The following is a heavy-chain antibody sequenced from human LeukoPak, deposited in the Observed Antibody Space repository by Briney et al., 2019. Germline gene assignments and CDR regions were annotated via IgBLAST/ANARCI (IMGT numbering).Heavy chain of an antibody. CDR1: GGTFSSYT. CDR2: IIPILGIA. J-gene: IGHJ6*02. V-gene: IGHV1-69*04. D-gene: IGHD3-10*01. Sequence: GSSVKVSCKASGGTFSSYTISWVRQAPGQGLEWMGRIIPILGIANYAQKFQGRVTITADKSTSTAYMELSSLRSEDTAVYYCARDQGIIPWFGDRDSYYYYYGMDVWGQGTTVTVSS. CDR3: ARDQGIIPWFGDRDSYYYYYGMDV.